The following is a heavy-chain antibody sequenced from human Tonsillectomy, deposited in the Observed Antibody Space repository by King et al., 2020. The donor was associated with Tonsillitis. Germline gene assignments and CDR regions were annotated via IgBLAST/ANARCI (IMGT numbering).Heavy chain of an antibody. J-gene: IGHJ4*02. V-gene: IGHV3-23*04. Sequence: VQLVESGGGLVQPGGSLRLSCAASGFIFSNYAMSWFRQAPGRGLEWVSTISGSGGSTYYADSVKGRFTISRDKSKNTLSLQMNSLGAEDTAVYYCAKVSDWYGHYWGQGTLVTVSS. CDR1: GFIFSNYA. D-gene: IGHD6-19*01. CDR2: ISGSGGST. CDR3: AKVSDWYGHY.